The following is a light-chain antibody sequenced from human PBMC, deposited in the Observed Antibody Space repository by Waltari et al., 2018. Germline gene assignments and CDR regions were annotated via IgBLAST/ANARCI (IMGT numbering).Light chain of an antibody. CDR3: QQYNNWSWT. J-gene: IGKJ1*01. CDR1: QSVSNN. V-gene: IGKV3-15*01. CDR2: GVS. Sequence: EIVMTQSPATLSVCPGERATLSCRASQSVSNNLAWYQQKPCQAPRLLIYGVSTRPAGIPARFSGIGSVTEFTLTIRCMQSEDLAVYYCQQYNNWSWTFGQGTKVEIK.